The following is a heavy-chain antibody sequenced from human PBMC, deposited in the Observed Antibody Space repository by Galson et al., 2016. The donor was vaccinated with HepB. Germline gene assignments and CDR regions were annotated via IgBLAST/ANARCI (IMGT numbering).Heavy chain of an antibody. J-gene: IGHJ5*02. CDR1: RFSFSAYS. Sequence: ASRFSFSAYSMHWVRQAPGQGLEWVSYISSTSTSIYYADSVKGRFTISRDNVKNSLSLQMNSLRDEDTAVYYCVRDTNAIVRGLFYRSRFDPWGQGTLVTVSS. V-gene: IGHV3-48*02. D-gene: IGHD3-10*01. CDR2: ISSTSTSI. CDR3: VRDTNAIVRGLFYRSRFDP.